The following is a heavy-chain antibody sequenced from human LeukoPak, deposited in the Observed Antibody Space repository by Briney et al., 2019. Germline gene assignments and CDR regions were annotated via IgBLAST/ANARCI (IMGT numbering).Heavy chain of an antibody. D-gene: IGHD6-19*01. CDR3: AIREMYSSGWCLGY. CDR2: ISGSGGST. CDR1: GFTFSSYA. V-gene: IGHV3-23*01. J-gene: IGHJ4*02. Sequence: GGSLRLSCAASGFTFSSYAMSWVRQAPGKGLEWVSAISGSGGSTYYADSVKSRFTISRDNSKNTLYLQTNSLRAEDTALYYCAIREMYSSGWCLGYWGQGTLVTVSS.